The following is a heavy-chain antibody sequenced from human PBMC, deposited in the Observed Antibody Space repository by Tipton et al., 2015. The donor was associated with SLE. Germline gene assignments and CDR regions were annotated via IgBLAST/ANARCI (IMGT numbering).Heavy chain of an antibody. CDR1: GGSISSYY. V-gene: IGHV4-59*01. J-gene: IGHJ4*02. CDR3: ARDLPFWSGYPD. Sequence: TLSLTCTVSGGSISSYYWSWIRQPPGKGLEWIGYIYYSGSTNYNPSLKSRVTISVDTSKNQFSLKLSSVTAADTAVYYCARDLPFWSGYPDWGQGTLVTVSS. CDR2: IYYSGST. D-gene: IGHD3-3*01.